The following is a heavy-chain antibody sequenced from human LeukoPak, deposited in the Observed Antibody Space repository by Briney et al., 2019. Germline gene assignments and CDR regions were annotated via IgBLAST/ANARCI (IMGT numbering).Heavy chain of an antibody. V-gene: IGHV4-4*07. D-gene: IGHD6-19*01. CDR2: IYTSGST. J-gene: IGHJ5*02. CDR3: AREIISGWYIWFDP. Sequence: PSETLSLTCTVSGGSISSYYWSWIRQPAGKGLEWIGRIYTSGSTNYNPSLKSRVTMSVGTSKNQFSLKLSSVTAADTAVYYCAREIISGWYIWFDPWGQGTLVTVSS. CDR1: GGSISSYY.